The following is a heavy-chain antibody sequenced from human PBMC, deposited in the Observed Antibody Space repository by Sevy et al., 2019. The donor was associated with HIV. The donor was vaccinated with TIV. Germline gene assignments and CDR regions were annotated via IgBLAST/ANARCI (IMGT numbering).Heavy chain of an antibody. CDR3: ARHGGEQQLVWYYFDY. V-gene: IGHV3-30-3*01. J-gene: IGHJ4*02. CDR2: ISYDGSNK. CDR1: GFTFSSYA. Sequence: GGSLGLSCAASGFTFSSYAMHWVRQAPGKGLEWVAVISYDGSNKYYADSVKGRFTISRDNSKNTLYLQMNSLRAEDTAMYYCARHGGEQQLVWYYFDYWGQGTLVTVSS. D-gene: IGHD6-13*01.